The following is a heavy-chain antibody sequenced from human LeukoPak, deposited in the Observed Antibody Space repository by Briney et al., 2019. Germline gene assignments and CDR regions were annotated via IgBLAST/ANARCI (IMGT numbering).Heavy chain of an antibody. CDR2: IIGTSSYT. J-gene: IGHJ4*02. Sequence: GGSLRLSCVASGFTFSNYVMYWVRQAPGKGLAGVLGIIGTSSYTYSADFVKGRFTISRDNSMNTLWLQMNSLRVEDTAVYYCAKGSNFYASGSHFDVWGQGTLVTVPS. D-gene: IGHD3-10*01. CDR3: AKGSNFYASGSHFDV. CDR1: GFTFSNYV. V-gene: IGHV3-23*01.